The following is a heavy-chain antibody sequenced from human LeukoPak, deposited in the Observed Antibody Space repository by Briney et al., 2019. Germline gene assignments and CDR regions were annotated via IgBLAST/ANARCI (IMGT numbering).Heavy chain of an antibody. Sequence: GGSLRLSCAASGFTFSNYFMGWVRQAPGKGLEWVANINKDGSGTSYADSVKGRLTISRDNAKNSLYLQMNGLRVEDTAIYYCARGCCSVSGPYFEFWGQGSLVTVSS. CDR2: INKDGSGT. J-gene: IGHJ4*02. CDR3: ARGCCSVSGPYFEF. D-gene: IGHD3-9*01. CDR1: GFTFSNYF. V-gene: IGHV3-7*03.